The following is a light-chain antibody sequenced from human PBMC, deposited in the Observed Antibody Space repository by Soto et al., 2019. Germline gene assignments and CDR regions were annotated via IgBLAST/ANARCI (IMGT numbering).Light chain of an antibody. CDR1: QSVSGN. Sequence: EIGITQSPATLSVXXXXXXXXXXXASQSVSGNLAWYQQKPGQAPRLLIYGASTRATGIPARFSGGGSGTEFTLTISSLQPEDFATYYCQQTNSFPLTFGGGTKVDIK. CDR2: GAS. J-gene: IGKJ4*01. V-gene: IGKV3-15*01. CDR3: QQTNSFPLT.